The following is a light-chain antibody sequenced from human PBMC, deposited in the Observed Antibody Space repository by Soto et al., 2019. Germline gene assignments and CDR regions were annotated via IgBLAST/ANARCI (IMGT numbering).Light chain of an antibody. Sequence: DIQMTQSPSSLSASVIDSVTITCRASHNTRGYLNWYQQKPGKAPKLLIYAASSLQSGIPSRFSGSGSETDCTLTISSLQPEDVATYYCQQSYSTPWTFGQGTKVDI. CDR2: AAS. J-gene: IGKJ1*01. CDR3: QQSYSTPWT. CDR1: HNTRGY. V-gene: IGKV1-39*01.